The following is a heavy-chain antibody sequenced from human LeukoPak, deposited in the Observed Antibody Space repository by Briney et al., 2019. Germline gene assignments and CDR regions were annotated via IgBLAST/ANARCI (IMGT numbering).Heavy chain of an antibody. Sequence: PSETLSLTCTVSGGFISSSTYYWGWIRQPPGKGLEWIGRVYTIGSINYNPSLKSRVTLSVDESKNQFSLKLTSVTAADTAVYFCARVGHVKADYSYYHYMDVWGRGTTVTVSS. J-gene: IGHJ6*03. V-gene: IGHV4-39*07. CDR3: ARVGHVKADYSYYHYMDV. CDR1: GGFISSSTYY. CDR2: VYTIGSI.